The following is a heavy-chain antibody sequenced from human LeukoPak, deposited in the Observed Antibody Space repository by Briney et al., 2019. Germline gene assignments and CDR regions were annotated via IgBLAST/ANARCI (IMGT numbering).Heavy chain of an antibody. CDR1: VVSISTVF. CDR2: IYYSGTT. V-gene: IGHV4-59*12. Sequence: SQTLCLTRTVSVVSISTVFWNWIRQPPGKGLEVSGYIYYSGTTNYNPSLKSRVTISLDTSKNQFSLKLSSVTAADTAVYYCARGNGGSSWYHRKAEYGYWGQGTLVTVSS. D-gene: IGHD6-13*01. CDR3: ARGNGGSSWYHRKAEYGY. J-gene: IGHJ4*02.